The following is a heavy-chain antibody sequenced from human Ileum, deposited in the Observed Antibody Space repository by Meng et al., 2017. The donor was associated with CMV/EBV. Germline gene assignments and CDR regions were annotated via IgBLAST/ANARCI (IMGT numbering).Heavy chain of an antibody. CDR1: GFTFTNYY. CDR2: ISAYNGGT. D-gene: IGHD3-3*01. Sequence: KASGFTFTNYYFHWVRQAPGQGLEWMGWISAYNGGTNPAQKFQGRATMTIDTSTSTAYMELRSLRSDDTAVYYCARGDTYYLEWGFDPWGQGTLVTVSS. J-gene: IGHJ5*02. CDR3: ARGDTYYLEWGFDP. V-gene: IGHV1-18*01.